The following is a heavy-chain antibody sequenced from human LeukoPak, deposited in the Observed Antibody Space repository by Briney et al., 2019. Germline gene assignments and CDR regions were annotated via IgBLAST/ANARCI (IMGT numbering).Heavy chain of an antibody. V-gene: IGHV1-46*01. CDR3: AKDQGTAIFGVVIPDWYFDL. D-gene: IGHD3-3*01. CDR1: GYTFTSYY. Sequence: ASVKVSCKASGYTFTSYYMHWVRQAPGRGLEWMGIINPSGGSTSYAQKFQGRVTMTRDTSTSTVYMELSSLRSEDTAVYYCAKDQGTAIFGVVIPDWYFDLWGRGTLVTVSS. J-gene: IGHJ2*01. CDR2: INPSGGST.